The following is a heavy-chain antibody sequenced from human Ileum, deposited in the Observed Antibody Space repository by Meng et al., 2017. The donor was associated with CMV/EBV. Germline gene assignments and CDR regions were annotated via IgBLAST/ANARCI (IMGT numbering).Heavy chain of an antibody. CDR3: SPLWSTPTFDC. J-gene: IGHJ4*02. Sequence: GGSLRLSCAASGFTFSRYWRHWVRQAPGKGLVWVSHINSEGTTTRYADSVKGRFTVSRDNTKNTVYLQMNSLRAEDTAVYYCSPLWSTPTFDCWGQGTLVTVSS. CDR1: GFTFSRYW. D-gene: IGHD3-16*01. V-gene: IGHV3-74*01. CDR2: INSEGTTT.